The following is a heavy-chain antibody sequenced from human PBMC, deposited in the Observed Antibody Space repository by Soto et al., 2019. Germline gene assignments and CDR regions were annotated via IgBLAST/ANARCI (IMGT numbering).Heavy chain of an antibody. CDR2: ISAYNGNP. J-gene: IGHJ4*02. V-gene: IGHV1-18*04. CDR3: ARDGGFDWPIYYFDY. D-gene: IGHD3-9*01. Sequence: QVQLVQSGAEVKKPGASVKVSCKASGYTFTSYGISWVRQAPGQGLEWVGWISAYNGNPNYAQKLQGRVTMTTDTSTCTVYMELRSLRSDDTAVYSCARDGGFDWPIYYFDYWGQGTLVTVSS. CDR1: GYTFTSYG.